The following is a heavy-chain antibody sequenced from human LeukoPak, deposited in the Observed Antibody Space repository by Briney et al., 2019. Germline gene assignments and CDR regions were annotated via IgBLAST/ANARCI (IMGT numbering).Heavy chain of an antibody. J-gene: IGHJ6*02. D-gene: IGHD6-6*01. CDR2: ITSVSTI. V-gene: IGHV3-48*03. CDR3: ARTMSGYSTSSSTGRKEYYYYGMDV. Sequence: GGSLRLSCAASGFTFSNYEMNWVRQAPGKGLEGVSWITSVSTIYYADSVKGRFTISRDNAKNSLYLQVNSLRAEDTAVYYCARTMSGYSTSSSTGRKEYYYYGMDVWGQGTTVSVSS. CDR1: GFTFSNYE.